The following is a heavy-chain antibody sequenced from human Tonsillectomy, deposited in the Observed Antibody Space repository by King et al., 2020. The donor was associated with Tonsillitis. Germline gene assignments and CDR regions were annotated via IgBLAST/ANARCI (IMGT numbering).Heavy chain of an antibody. CDR1: GFPFTSFV. CDR2: IGGSGDNT. Sequence: VQLVESGGGLVRPGGSLRLSCTASGFPFTSFVMHWVRQAPGKGLEWVAAIGGSGDNTYYADSVKGRFTISRDSSKNTLFLQMNSRRAEDTAVYYCARGQDSDYWGQGTLVTVSS. V-gene: IGHV3-23*04. D-gene: IGHD3-10*01. J-gene: IGHJ4*02. CDR3: ARGQDSDY.